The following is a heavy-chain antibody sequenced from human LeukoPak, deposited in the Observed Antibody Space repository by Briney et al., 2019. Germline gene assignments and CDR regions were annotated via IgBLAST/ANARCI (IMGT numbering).Heavy chain of an antibody. D-gene: IGHD1-26*01. CDR3: GAGIKGGMGSDY. Sequence: ASVKVSCTASGFTFTSSAMQWVRQARGQRLEWVGWIVVGSGNTNYAQKFQERVTITRDMSTSTACMELSSLRSEDTAVYYCGAGIKGGMGSDYWGQGTLVTVSS. J-gene: IGHJ4*02. CDR1: GFTFTSSA. CDR2: IVVGSGNT. V-gene: IGHV1-58*02.